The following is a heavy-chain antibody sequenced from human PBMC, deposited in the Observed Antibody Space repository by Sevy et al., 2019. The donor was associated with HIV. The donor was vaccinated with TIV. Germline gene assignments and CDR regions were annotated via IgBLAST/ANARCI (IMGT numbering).Heavy chain of an antibody. CDR1: GGSISSYY. J-gene: IGHJ4*02. CDR3: ARVGQNDNWYFYSFDF. CDR2: FYSSGST. V-gene: IGHV4-59*01. D-gene: IGHD1-1*01. Sequence: SETLSLTCTVSGGSISSYYWSWIRQPPGKGLEWIGYFYSSGSTSYNPSLKSRVTISLDTSKNQFSLKLSSVTAPDTAVYYCARVGQNDNWYFYSFDFWGQGTLVTVSS.